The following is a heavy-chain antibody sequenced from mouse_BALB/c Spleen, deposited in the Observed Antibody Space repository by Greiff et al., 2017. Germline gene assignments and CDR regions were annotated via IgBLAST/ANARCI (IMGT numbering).Heavy chain of an antibody. CDR2: ICPYNGGT. D-gene: IGHD2-10*01. CDR1: GFTFTGYN. CDR3: ARKDAYSGAMDY. Sequence: EVKLMESGPDLVKPGASVKISCTASGFTFTGYNMHWVKQTPGKSLEWIGYICPYNGGTGYNQKFKSKATLTVNNSSNTAYMELRSLTSEESAGYYCARKDAYSGAMDYWGQGTSVTVSA. J-gene: IGHJ4*01. V-gene: IGHV1S29*02.